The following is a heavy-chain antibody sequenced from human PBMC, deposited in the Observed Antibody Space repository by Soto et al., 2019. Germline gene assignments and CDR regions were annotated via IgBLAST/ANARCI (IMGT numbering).Heavy chain of an antibody. CDR3: VRDGTKNLRDWFDP. J-gene: IGHJ5*02. Sequence: ETLNRTYNVCGPSLSGDYWCWISEPPGKGLEWIVRLNATGSSDYNPALKRRITISVDMSNKKFSLTIRSVTAADTAMYYCVRDGTKNLRDWFDPWRQGILVTVS. CDR1: GPSLSGDY. CDR2: LNATGSS. V-gene: IGHV4-4*07. D-gene: IGHD1-1*01.